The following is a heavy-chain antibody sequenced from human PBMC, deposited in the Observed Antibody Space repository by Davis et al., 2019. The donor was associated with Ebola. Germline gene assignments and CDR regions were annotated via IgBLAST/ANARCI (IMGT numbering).Heavy chain of an antibody. V-gene: IGHV3-23*01. D-gene: IGHD2/OR15-2a*01. Sequence: GESLKISCEASGFSFSIYAMTWVRQAPGKGLEWVSAISGSGGSTYYADSVKGRFTISRDNSKNTLYLQMNGLRVEDTAIYYCAKDNRNIWSEVWGQGTMVTVSS. CDR3: AKDNRNIWSEV. J-gene: IGHJ3*01. CDR1: GFSFSIYA. CDR2: ISGSGGST.